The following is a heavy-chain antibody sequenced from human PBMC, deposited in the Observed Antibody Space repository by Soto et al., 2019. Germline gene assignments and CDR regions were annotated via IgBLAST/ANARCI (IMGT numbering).Heavy chain of an antibody. CDR2: VSHSGVT. CDR1: GGSLTSHY. V-gene: IGHV4-59*11. Sequence: PSETLSLTCAVSGGSLTSHYWTWIRQPPGKGLEWIGYVSHSGVTNYKPSLESRVTISVDTSKNQFSLNLGTVTAADTALFYCARGYYYDSSGVAFDIWGQGTLVTVSS. D-gene: IGHD3-22*01. CDR3: ARGYYYDSSGVAFDI. J-gene: IGHJ3*02.